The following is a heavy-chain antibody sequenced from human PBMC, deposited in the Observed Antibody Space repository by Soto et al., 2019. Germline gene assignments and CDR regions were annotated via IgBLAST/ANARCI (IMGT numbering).Heavy chain of an antibody. CDR2: IKSKTDGGTT. Sequence: GGSLRLSCAASGFTFSNAWMNWVRQAPGKGLEWVGRIKSKTDGGTTDYAAPVKGRFTISRDDSKNTLYLQMNSLKTEDTAVYYCTTDSYGSGSYAPLPDEYYYYYGMDVWGQGTTVTVSS. V-gene: IGHV3-15*07. D-gene: IGHD3-10*01. CDR1: GFTFSNAW. J-gene: IGHJ6*02. CDR3: TTDSYGSGSYAPLPDEYYYYYGMDV.